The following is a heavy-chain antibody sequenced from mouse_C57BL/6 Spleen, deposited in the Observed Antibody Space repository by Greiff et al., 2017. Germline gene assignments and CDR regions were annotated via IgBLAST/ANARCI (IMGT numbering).Heavy chain of an antibody. CDR2: IYPGDGDT. Sequence: VQLQQSGPELVKPGASVKISCTASGYAFSSSWMHWVKQRPGKGLEWIGRIYPGDGDTKYTAKFKGKATLTADKSSSTAYMQLSSLTAEAAVVFFSAGAETWFAYWGQGTLVTVSA. CDR3: AGAETWFAY. V-gene: IGHV1-82*01. J-gene: IGHJ3*01. CDR1: GYAFSSSW.